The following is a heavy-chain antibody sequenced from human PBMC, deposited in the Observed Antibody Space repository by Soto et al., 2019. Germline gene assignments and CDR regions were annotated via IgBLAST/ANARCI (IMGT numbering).Heavy chain of an antibody. Sequence: LRLSCAASGFTFSSYAMSWVRQAPGKGLEWVSAISGSGGSTYYADSVKGRFTISRDNSKSTLYLQMNSLRAEDTAVYYCAKDDDXVVVPAARRYYYYYGMDVWGQGTTVTVS. V-gene: IGHV3-23*01. CDR2: ISGSGGST. CDR3: AKDDDXVVVPAARRYYYYYGMDV. D-gene: IGHD2-2*01. J-gene: IGHJ6*02. CDR1: GFTFSSYA.